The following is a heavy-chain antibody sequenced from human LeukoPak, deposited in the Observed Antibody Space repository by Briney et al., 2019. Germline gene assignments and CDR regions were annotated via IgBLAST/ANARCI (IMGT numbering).Heavy chain of an antibody. CDR1: GGPISSTNW. J-gene: IGHJ4*02. CDR3: ARGGGWTGARKDFDY. Sequence: SETLSLTCAVSGGPISSTNWWSWVRQPPGKGLEWIGEIYRSGSTNYNPSLRSRISISVDKSKDQFSLRLSSVTAADTAVYYCARGGGWTGARKDFDYWGQGTLVTVSS. V-gene: IGHV4-4*02. D-gene: IGHD3/OR15-3a*01. CDR2: IYRSGST.